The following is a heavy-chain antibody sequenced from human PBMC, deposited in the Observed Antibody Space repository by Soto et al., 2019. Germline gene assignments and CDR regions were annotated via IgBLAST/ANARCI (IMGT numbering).Heavy chain of an antibody. CDR3: ARPGNYGSGSYLYYLDY. V-gene: IGHV4-39*01. J-gene: IGHJ4*02. Sequence: PSETLSLTCTVSGVSISSSIYYWGWIRQPPGKGLEWIGSIYYSGSTYYNPSLKSRVTISVDTSKNQFSLKLSSVTAADTAVYYCARPGNYGSGSYLYYLDYWGQGTLVTVSS. CDR2: IYYSGST. D-gene: IGHD3-10*01. CDR1: GVSISSSIYY.